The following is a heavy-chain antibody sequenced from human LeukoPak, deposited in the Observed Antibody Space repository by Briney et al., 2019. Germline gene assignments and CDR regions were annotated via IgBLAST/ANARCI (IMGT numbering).Heavy chain of an antibody. Sequence: PSETLSLTCAVYGGSFSGYYWSWIRQPPGKGLEWIGEINHSGSTNYNPSLKSRVTISVDTSKNQFSLKLSSVTAADTAVYYCARGSRDSSGYYWFKKARAFDYWGQGTLVTVSS. CDR2: INHSGST. J-gene: IGHJ4*02. V-gene: IGHV4-34*01. CDR3: ARGSRDSSGYYWFKKARAFDY. CDR1: GGSFSGYY. D-gene: IGHD3-22*01.